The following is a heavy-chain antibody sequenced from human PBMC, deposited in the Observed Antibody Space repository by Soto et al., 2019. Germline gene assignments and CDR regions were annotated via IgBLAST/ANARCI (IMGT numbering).Heavy chain of an antibody. CDR1: GYTFTSCG. CDR3: ARAPLRFGYYYYGMDV. V-gene: IGHV1-18*01. Sequence: ASVKVSCKASGYTFTSCGISWVRQAHRQGLEWMGWISAYNGNTNYAQKLQGRVTMTTDTSTSTAYMELRSLRSDDTAVYYCARAPLRFGYYYYGMDVWGQGTTVTVSS. CDR2: ISAYNGNT. D-gene: IGHD3-3*01. J-gene: IGHJ6*02.